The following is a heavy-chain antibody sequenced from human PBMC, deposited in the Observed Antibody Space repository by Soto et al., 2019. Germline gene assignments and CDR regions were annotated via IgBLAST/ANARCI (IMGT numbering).Heavy chain of an antibody. D-gene: IGHD4-4*01. J-gene: IGHJ6*02. CDR2: IYYSGST. V-gene: IGHV4-31*03. CDR3: ARERVTTSSVYGMDA. Sequence: SETLSLTCTLSGVSISSCCYYWSWIRQHPGKGLEWIGYIYYSGSTYYNPSLKSRVTISVDTSKNQFSLKLSSVTAADTAVYYCARERVTTSSVYGMDAWGQGTTVTVSS. CDR1: GVSISSCCYY.